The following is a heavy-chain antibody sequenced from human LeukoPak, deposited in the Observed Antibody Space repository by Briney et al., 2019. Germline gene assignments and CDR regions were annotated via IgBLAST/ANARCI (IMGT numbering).Heavy chain of an antibody. Sequence: GASVKVSCKASGYTFTNYGISWVRQAPGQGLEWMGWISAYNGNTNYAQKLQGRVTMTTDTSTSTAYMELRSLRSDDTAVYYCARDSFDRSYFPFDCWGQGTLVTVSS. CDR2: ISAYNGNT. V-gene: IGHV1-18*01. CDR3: ARDSFDRSYFPFDC. J-gene: IGHJ4*02. CDR1: GYTFTNYG. D-gene: IGHD1-26*01.